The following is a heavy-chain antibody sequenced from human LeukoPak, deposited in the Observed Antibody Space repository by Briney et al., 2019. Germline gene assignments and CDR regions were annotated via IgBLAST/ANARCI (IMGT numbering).Heavy chain of an antibody. D-gene: IGHD3-10*01. CDR1: GFTFDDYA. CDR3: AKVGGSKYYYYYYMDV. V-gene: IGHV3-9*01. J-gene: IGHJ6*03. CDR2: ISWNSGSI. Sequence: PGGSLSLSCAASGFTFDDYAMHWVRQAPGKGLEWVSGISWNSGSIGYADSVKGRFTISRDNAKNSLYLQMNSLRAEDTALYYCAKVGGSKYYYYYYMDVWGKGTTVTVSS.